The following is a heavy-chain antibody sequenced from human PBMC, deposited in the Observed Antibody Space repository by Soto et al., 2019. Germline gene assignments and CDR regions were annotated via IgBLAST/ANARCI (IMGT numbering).Heavy chain of an antibody. D-gene: IGHD3-22*01. Sequence: EVQLVESGGGLVQPGGSLRLSCAASGFTFSSYSMNWVRQAPGKGLEWVSDISSSSSTIYYADSVKGRFTISRDNAKNSLYLQMNSLRDEDTAVYYCARDQAGGVNYYDSSGYYYPFDYWGQGTLVTVSS. CDR1: GFTFSSYS. J-gene: IGHJ4*02. V-gene: IGHV3-48*02. CDR2: ISSSSSTI. CDR3: ARDQAGGVNYYDSSGYYYPFDY.